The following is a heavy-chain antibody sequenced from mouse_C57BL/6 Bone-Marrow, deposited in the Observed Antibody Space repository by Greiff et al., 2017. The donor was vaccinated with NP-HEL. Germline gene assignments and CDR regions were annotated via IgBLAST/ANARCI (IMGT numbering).Heavy chain of an antibody. V-gene: IGHV1-69*01. D-gene: IGHD1-1*01. CDR1: GYTFTSYW. J-gene: IGHJ3*01. CDR3: ARRGYGSGYPAWFAY. Sequence: QVQLQQPGAELVMPGASVKLSCKASGYTFTSYWMHWVKQRPGQGLEWIGEIDPSDSYTNYTQNFKGKSTLTVDKSSSTAYMQLSSLTSEDSAVYYCARRGYGSGYPAWFAYWGQGTLVTVSA. CDR2: IDPSDSYT.